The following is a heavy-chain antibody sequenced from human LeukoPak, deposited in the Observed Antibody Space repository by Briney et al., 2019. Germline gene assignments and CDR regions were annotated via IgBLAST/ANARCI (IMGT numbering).Heavy chain of an antibody. CDR3: AKRYSGSSTGRAYDV. J-gene: IGHJ3*01. D-gene: IGHD1-26*01. V-gene: IGHV3-23*01. CDR1: GFTFSSYA. CDR2: LSSTGGTT. Sequence: PGGSLRLSCAASGFTFSSYAMSWVRQAQGKGLEWVSALSSTGGTTHYADSVKGRFTISRDNSKNTLYLQMNSLRAEDTAVYYCAKRYSGSSTGRAYDVWGQGTRVTVSS.